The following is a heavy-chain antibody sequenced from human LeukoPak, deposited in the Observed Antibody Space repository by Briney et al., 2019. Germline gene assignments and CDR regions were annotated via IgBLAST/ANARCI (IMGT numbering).Heavy chain of an antibody. Sequence: SETLSLTCTVSGGSISSYYWSWIRQPPGKGLEWLGYIYYSGSTNYNPSLKSRVTISVNSSKNQFSLKLSSVTAADTAVYYCARTDSGSAIDYWGQGTLVTVSS. V-gene: IGHV4-59*01. D-gene: IGHD1-26*01. CDR1: GGSISSYY. CDR2: IYYSGST. J-gene: IGHJ4*02. CDR3: ARTDSGSAIDY.